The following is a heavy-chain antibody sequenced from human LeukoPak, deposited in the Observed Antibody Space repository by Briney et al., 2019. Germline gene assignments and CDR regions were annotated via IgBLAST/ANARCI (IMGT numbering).Heavy chain of an antibody. CDR2: IYYSGNT. Sequence: SETLSLTCTVSGGSISSYCWSWIRRPPGKGLEYIGYIYYSGNTNSNPSLNSRVTISVDTSKNQFSLKLSSVTAADTAVYHCARRGSGASLEYYFDLWGRGTLVTVSS. CDR3: ARRGSGASLEYYFDL. J-gene: IGHJ2*01. CDR1: GGSISSYC. V-gene: IGHV4-59*08. D-gene: IGHD1-14*01.